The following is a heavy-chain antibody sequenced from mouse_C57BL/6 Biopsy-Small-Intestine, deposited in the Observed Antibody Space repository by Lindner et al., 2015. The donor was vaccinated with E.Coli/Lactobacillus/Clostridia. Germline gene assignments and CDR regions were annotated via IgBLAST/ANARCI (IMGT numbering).Heavy chain of an antibody. CDR2: IDPSDTYT. Sequence: VQLQESGAELVRPGTSVKLSCKASGYTFTSYWMHWVKQRPGQGLEWIGLIDPSDTYTNYNQKFKGKATLTVDTSSSTAYMQLSSLTTEDSAIYYCARKGWAWLAYWGQGTLVTVSA. J-gene: IGHJ3*01. V-gene: IGHV1-59*01. D-gene: IGHD3-3*01. CDR3: ARKGWAWLAY. CDR1: GYTFTSYW.